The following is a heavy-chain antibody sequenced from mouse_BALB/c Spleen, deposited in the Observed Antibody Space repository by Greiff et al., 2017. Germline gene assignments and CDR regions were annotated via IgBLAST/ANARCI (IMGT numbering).Heavy chain of an antibody. CDR1: GYAFSSSW. D-gene: IGHD1-2*01. V-gene: IGHV1-82*01. Sequence: VQLQQSGPELVKPGASVKISCKASGYAFSSSWMNWVKQRPGQGLEWIGRIYPGDGDTNYNGKFKGKATLTADKSSSTAYMQLSSLTSVDSAVYCCARGTTAYFDYWGQGTTLTVSS. J-gene: IGHJ2*01. CDR3: ARGTTAYFDY. CDR2: IYPGDGDT.